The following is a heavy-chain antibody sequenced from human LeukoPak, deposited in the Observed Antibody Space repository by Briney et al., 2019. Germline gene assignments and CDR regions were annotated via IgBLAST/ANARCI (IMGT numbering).Heavy chain of an antibody. CDR3: ARDQTFDI. J-gene: IGHJ3*02. CDR2: IYSGGST. CDR1: GFTFSSYA. Sequence: GGSLRLSCAASGFTFSSYAMSWVRQAPGKGLEWVSVIYSGGSTYYADSVKGRFTISRDNSKNTLYLQMNSLRAEDTAVYYCARDQTFDIWGQGTMVTVSS. V-gene: IGHV3-53*01.